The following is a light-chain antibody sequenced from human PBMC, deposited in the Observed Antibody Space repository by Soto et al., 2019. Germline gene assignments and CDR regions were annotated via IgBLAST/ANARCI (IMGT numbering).Light chain of an antibody. Sequence: DIPMTQSPSSLSASVGDRVIITCRASQGISYYLAWYQQKPGKVPKLLIYAASTLQSGVPSRFSGSGSGTDFTLTISGLQPEDVATYYCQKYDSAPNTFGQGTKVEIK. V-gene: IGKV1-27*01. CDR3: QKYDSAPNT. CDR2: AAS. J-gene: IGKJ1*01. CDR1: QGISYY.